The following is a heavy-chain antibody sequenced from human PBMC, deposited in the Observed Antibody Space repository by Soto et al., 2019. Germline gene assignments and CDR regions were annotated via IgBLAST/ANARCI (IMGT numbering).Heavy chain of an antibody. Sequence: GGSLRLSCAASGFTFSSYGMHWVRQAPGKGLEWVAVISYDGSNKYYADSVKGRFTISRDNSKNTLYLQMNSLRAEDTAVYYCARDPTGYCSSTSCYTVGYYYYGMDVWGQGTTVTVSS. CDR1: GFTFSSYG. CDR2: ISYDGSNK. J-gene: IGHJ6*02. CDR3: ARDPTGYCSSTSCYTVGYYYYGMDV. D-gene: IGHD2-2*02. V-gene: IGHV3-30*03.